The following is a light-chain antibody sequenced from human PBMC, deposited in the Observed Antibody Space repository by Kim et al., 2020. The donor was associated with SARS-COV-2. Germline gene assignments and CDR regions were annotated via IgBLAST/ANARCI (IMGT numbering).Light chain of an antibody. CDR2: LNSDGSH. Sequence: SVKLTCNLSIGNSSYALAWHQQQPEKGPRYLMKLNSDGSHSKGDGIPDRFSGSSSGAERYLTNSSLQSEDEADYYCQTWGTGTDWVFGGGTQLTVL. J-gene: IGLJ3*02. V-gene: IGLV4-69*01. CDR3: QTWGTGTDWV. CDR1: IGNSSYA.